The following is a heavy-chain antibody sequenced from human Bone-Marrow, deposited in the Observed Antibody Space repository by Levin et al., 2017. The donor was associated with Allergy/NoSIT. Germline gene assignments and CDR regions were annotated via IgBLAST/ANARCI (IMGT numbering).Heavy chain of an antibody. D-gene: IGHD4-17*01. V-gene: IGHV3-23*01. CDR3: AKDRGGDYATYLYGLDV. Sequence: GESLKISCAASGFTFNKYVMSWVRQAPGKGLEWVSAISFTASTSYYADFVKGRFTISRDNSKNTLFLQINSLRADDTDVYFCAKDRGGDYATYLYGLDVWGLGTSVTVSS. J-gene: IGHJ6*02. CDR1: GFTFNKYV. CDR2: ISFTASTS.